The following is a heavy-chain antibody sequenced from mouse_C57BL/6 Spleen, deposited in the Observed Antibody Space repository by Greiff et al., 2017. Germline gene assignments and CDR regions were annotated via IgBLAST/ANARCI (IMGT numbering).Heavy chain of an antibody. V-gene: IGHV3-6*01. D-gene: IGHD2-4*01. CDR2: ISYDGSN. CDR1: GYSITSGYY. CDR3: ARGVYYDYDEGDWYFDV. J-gene: IGHJ1*03. Sequence: ESGPGLVKPSQSLSLTCSVTGYSITSGYYWNWIRQFPGNKLEWMGYISYDGSNNYNPSLKNRISITRDTSKNQFFLKLNSVTTEDTATYYCARGVYYDYDEGDWYFDVWGTGTTVTVST.